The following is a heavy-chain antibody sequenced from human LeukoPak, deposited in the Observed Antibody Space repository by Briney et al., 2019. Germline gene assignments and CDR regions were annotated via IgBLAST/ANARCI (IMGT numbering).Heavy chain of an antibody. CDR3: ARSGGLFYFDF. CDR1: GGSMSNYY. D-gene: IGHD4-23*01. J-gene: IGHJ4*02. CDR2: IYYGGST. Sequence: PSETLSLTCTVSGGSMSNYYWSWIRLPPGKGLEWIAYIYYGGSTNYNPSLKSRVTISVDMSKNQFSLKLSSVTAADSAFYYCARSGGLFYFDFWGQGTLVTVSS. V-gene: IGHV4-59*01.